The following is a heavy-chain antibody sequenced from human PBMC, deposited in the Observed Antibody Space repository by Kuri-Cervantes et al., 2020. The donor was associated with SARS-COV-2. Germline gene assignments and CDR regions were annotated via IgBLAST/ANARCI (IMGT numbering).Heavy chain of an antibody. J-gene: IGHJ5*02. Sequence: TFSSYWMSWVRQAPGKGLEWIGSIYYSGSTYYNPSLKSRVTISVDTSKNQFSLKLRSVTAADTAVYYCARDGSGWSFNWFDPWGQGTLVTVSS. CDR1: TFSSYW. CDR3: ARDGSGWSFNWFDP. D-gene: IGHD6-19*01. CDR2: IYYSGST. V-gene: IGHV4-39*02.